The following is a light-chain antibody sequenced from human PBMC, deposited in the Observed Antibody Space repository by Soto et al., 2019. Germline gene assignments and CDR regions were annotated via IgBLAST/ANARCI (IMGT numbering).Light chain of an antibody. CDR3: CSYAGDNSWV. CDR1: SSDVENYDL. CDR2: GVT. Sequence: QAVVTQPASVSGSPGQSITVSCTGTSSDVENYDLVSWYQQHPGQAPKVIIYGVTKRPSGVSNRFSGKRSGNTASLTISGLQAEDEAEYFCCSYAGDNSWVFGGGTKLTVL. V-gene: IGLV2-23*02. J-gene: IGLJ3*02.